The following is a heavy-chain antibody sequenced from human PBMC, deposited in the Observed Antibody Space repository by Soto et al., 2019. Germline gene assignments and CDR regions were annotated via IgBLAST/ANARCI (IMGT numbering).Heavy chain of an antibody. CDR3: AKLGVWSGAYYYMDV. V-gene: IGHV3-23*01. CDR1: GFTFSSYA. Sequence: GGSLRLSCAASGFTFSSYAMIWVRQAPGKGLEWVSAISGSGGSTYYADSVKGRFTISRDTSKNALYLQMNSLRAEDTAVYYCAKLGVWSGAYYYMDVWGKGTTVTVSS. J-gene: IGHJ6*03. D-gene: IGHD3-3*01. CDR2: ISGSGGST.